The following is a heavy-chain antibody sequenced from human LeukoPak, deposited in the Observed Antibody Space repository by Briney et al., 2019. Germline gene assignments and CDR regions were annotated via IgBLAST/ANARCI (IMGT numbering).Heavy chain of an antibody. V-gene: IGHV4-4*07. Sequence: PSETLSLTCTVSGDSISRFYWNWIRQSAGKGLEWIGRMYGSGRTKYNPSLESQVIMTIDRSKNQFSLNLRSVTAADTAVYYCARETLVRDYGMDVWGQGTTVTVSS. CDR3: ARETLVRDYGMDV. D-gene: IGHD6-6*01. CDR1: GDSISRFY. CDR2: MYGSGRT. J-gene: IGHJ6*02.